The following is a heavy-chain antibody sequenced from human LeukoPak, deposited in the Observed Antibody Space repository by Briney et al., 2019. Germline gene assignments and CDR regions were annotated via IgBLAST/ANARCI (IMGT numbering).Heavy chain of an antibody. CDR1: GFTFSSYG. CDR2: ISNSSSTI. D-gene: IGHD3-10*01. Sequence: GGSLRLSCAASGFTFSSYGMHWVRQAPGKGLEWVSYISNSSSTIYYADSVKGRFTISRDNAKNSLYLQMNSLRAEDTAVYYCAREVPGSYYKGGGYFDYWGQGTLVTVSS. CDR3: AREVPGSYYKGGGYFDY. V-gene: IGHV3-48*01. J-gene: IGHJ4*02.